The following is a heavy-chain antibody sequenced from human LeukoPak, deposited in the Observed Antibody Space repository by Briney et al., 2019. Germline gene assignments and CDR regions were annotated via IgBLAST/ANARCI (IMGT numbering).Heavy chain of an antibody. CDR3: ARATGYSSSWSSPYYYYGMDV. J-gene: IGHJ6*02. Sequence: PSETLSLTCTVSGGSISSYYWSWIRQPPGKGLEWIGYIYYSGSTNYNPSLKSRVTISVDTSKNQFSLKLSSVTAADTAVYYCARATGYSSSWSSPYYYYGMDVWGQGTTVTVSS. D-gene: IGHD6-13*01. V-gene: IGHV4-59*01. CDR2: IYYSGST. CDR1: GGSISSYY.